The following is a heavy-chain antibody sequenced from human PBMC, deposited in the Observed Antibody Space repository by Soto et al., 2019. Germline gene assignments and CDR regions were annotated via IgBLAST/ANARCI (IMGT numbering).Heavy chain of an antibody. V-gene: IGHV4-30-4*01. CDR2: IYYSGST. D-gene: IGHD5-12*01. CDR1: GGSISSGDYY. Sequence: QVQLQESGPGLVKPSQTLSLTCTVSGGSISSGDYYWSWIRQPPGKGLEWIGYIYYSGSTYYNPSLQSXXTXSXXTSKNQFSLKLSSVTAADTAVYYCASDSRYSGYDGWGQGTTVTVSS. CDR3: ASDSRYSGYDG. J-gene: IGHJ6*02.